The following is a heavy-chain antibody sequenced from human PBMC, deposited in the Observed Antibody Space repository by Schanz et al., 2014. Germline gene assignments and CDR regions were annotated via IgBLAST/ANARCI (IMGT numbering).Heavy chain of an antibody. CDR3: ATIGVNDYWRFGLDL. CDR2: IIPITGIT. Sequence: QVQLVQSGAEVKKPGSSVNVSCEASGGTFGRYTISWLRQAPGQGLEWMGRIIPITGITNYAQKFQGRVTITADKSTSTAYMELKSLRSADTAVYYCATIGVNDYWRFGLDLWGQGTTVTVSS. V-gene: IGHV1-69*02. J-gene: IGHJ6*02. CDR1: GGTFGRYT. D-gene: IGHD3-16*01.